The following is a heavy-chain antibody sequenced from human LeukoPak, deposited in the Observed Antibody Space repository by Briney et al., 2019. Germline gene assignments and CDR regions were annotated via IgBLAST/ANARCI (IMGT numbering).Heavy chain of an antibody. V-gene: IGHV3-7*01. Sequence: GGSLRLSCAVSGFTFRSYWMSWVRQAPGKGREWVANIKEDGSERYYVDSVKGRFTISRDNAKNPLYLKMNSLRAEDTAVYYCASHRDYYDSSGLRAFDYWGQGTLVTVSS. D-gene: IGHD3-22*01. CDR3: ASHRDYYDSSGLRAFDY. CDR2: IKEDGSER. CDR1: GFTFRSYW. J-gene: IGHJ4*02.